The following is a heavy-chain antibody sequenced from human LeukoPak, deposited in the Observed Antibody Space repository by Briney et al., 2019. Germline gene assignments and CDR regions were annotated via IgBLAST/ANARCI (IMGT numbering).Heavy chain of an antibody. V-gene: IGHV3-48*01. Sequence: GGSLRLSCAASGFTFRSYSMNSVPQAPGKGLEGVSYISSSSSTIYYAYSVKGRFTIYRDNAKDSLYLQMNTLRGEDTAVYYCARDGSRPPYYFDYWGQGTLVTVSS. D-gene: IGHD1-1*01. CDR3: ARDGSRPPYYFDY. CDR2: ISSSSSTI. CDR1: GFTFRSYS. J-gene: IGHJ4*02.